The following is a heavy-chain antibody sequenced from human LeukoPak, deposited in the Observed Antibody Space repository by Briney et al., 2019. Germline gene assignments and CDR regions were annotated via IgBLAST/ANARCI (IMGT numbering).Heavy chain of an antibody. J-gene: IGHJ4*02. D-gene: IGHD6-13*01. CDR2: ISYDGSNK. CDR1: GITFSSYG. Sequence: GGSLRLSCAASGITFSSYGMHCVRQAPGKGLEWVAVISYDGSNKYYADSVKGRFTISRDNSKNTLYLQMSSLRPEDTAVYYCASGGYTSSWYVVDYWGQGTLVTVSS. CDR3: ASGGYTSSWYVVDY. V-gene: IGHV3-30*03.